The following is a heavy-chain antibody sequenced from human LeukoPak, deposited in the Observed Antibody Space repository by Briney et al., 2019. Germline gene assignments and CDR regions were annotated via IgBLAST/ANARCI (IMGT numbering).Heavy chain of an antibody. CDR3: AKAYTYYDFWSGLGDLRSPDAFDI. CDR1: GYIFSSYW. Sequence: GGSLRLSCSASGYIFSSYWMHWVRQAPGEGLVWVSRIDTDGTITSYADSVKGRFTISRDNSKNTLYLQMNSLRAEDTAVYYCAKAYTYYDFWSGLGDLRSPDAFDIWGQGTMVTVSS. V-gene: IGHV3-74*01. J-gene: IGHJ3*02. D-gene: IGHD3-3*01. CDR2: IDTDGTIT.